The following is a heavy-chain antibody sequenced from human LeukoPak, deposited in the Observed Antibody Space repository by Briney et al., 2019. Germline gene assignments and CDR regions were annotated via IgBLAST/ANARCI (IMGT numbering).Heavy chain of an antibody. CDR1: GGSISSSSSY. CDR3: ARHIWDYYDSSGYPIYFQN. J-gene: IGHJ1*01. V-gene: IGHV4-39*01. Sequence: SETLSLTCTVSGGSISSSSSYWGWIRQPPGKGLEWIGTIYYGGSTYYNPSLKSRVTISVDTSKSQFSLKLRSVTAADTAIYYCARHIWDYYDSSGYPIYFQNWGQGTLVTVSS. CDR2: IYYGGST. D-gene: IGHD3-22*01.